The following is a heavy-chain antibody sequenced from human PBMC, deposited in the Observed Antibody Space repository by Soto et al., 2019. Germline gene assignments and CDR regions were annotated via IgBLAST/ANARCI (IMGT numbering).Heavy chain of an antibody. CDR3: AHRHLAMAVFDY. J-gene: IGHJ4*02. CDR2: IYWDDDK. V-gene: IGHV2-5*02. CDR1: GFSLSTSGVG. Sequence: QITLKESGPTLVKPTQTLTLTCTFSGFSLSTSGVGVGWIRQPPGKALEWLALIYWDDDKRYSPSLRSRLTITKDNSKNQVVLTMTNMDPVDTATYYCAHRHLAMAVFDYWGQGTLVTVSS. D-gene: IGHD6-19*01.